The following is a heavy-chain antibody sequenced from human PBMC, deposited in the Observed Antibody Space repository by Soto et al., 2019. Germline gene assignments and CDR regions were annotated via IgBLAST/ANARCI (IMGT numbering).Heavy chain of an antibody. J-gene: IGHJ5*02. CDR1: GYTFTSYG. Sequence: QVQLVQSGAEVKKPGASVKVSCKASGYTFTSYGISWVRQAPGQGLEWMGWISAYNGNTNYAQKLQGRVTITTDTSTSTAYMELRSLRSDDTAVYYCARDGIVVVPAASRSWFDPWGQGTLVTVSS. D-gene: IGHD2-2*01. V-gene: IGHV1-18*01. CDR2: ISAYNGNT. CDR3: ARDGIVVVPAASRSWFDP.